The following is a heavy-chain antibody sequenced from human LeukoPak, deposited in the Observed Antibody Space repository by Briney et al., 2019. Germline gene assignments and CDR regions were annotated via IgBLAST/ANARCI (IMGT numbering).Heavy chain of an antibody. CDR3: ATLPRGPTGYVGYGGEDY. CDR2: ITGSGGST. CDR1: GFTFGIYA. V-gene: IGHV3-23*01. Sequence: SGGSLRLSCAASGFTFGIYAMTWVRQAPGKGLQWVSAITGSGGSTYYADSVKGRFTISTDNSKNTLYLRMNGLRAEDTAVYYCATLPRGPTGYVGYGGEDYWGQGTLVTVSS. J-gene: IGHJ4*02. D-gene: IGHD5-12*01.